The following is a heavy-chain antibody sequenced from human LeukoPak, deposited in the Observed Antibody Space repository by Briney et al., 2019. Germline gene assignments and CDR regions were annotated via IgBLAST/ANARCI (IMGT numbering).Heavy chain of an antibody. J-gene: IGHJ4*02. CDR1: GYTFTGYY. Sequence: ASVKVSCKASGYTFTGYYMHWVRRAPGQGLEWMGWINPNSGGRNYAQKFQGRVTMTRDTSISTAYMELSRLRSDDTAVNYCARGMYYDSSGYRRGWGQGTLVTVSS. CDR2: INPNSGGR. D-gene: IGHD3-22*01. V-gene: IGHV1-2*02. CDR3: ARGMYYDSSGYRRG.